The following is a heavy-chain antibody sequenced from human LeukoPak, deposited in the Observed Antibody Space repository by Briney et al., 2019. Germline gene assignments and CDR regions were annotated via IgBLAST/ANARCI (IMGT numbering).Heavy chain of an antibody. CDR1: GYTFTGYY. D-gene: IGHD2-21*02. V-gene: IGHV1-2*02. J-gene: IGHJ4*02. CDR2: INPNSGGT. Sequence: ASVTVSCKASGYTFTGYYMHWVRQAPGQGLEWMGWINPNSGGTNYAQKFQGRVTMTRDTSISTAYMELSRLRSDDTAVYYCARDRYCGGDCYFSLYGFDYWGQGTLVTVSS. CDR3: ARDRYCGGDCYFSLYGFDY.